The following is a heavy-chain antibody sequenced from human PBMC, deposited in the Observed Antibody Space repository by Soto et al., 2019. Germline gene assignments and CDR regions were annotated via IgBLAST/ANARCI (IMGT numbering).Heavy chain of an antibody. J-gene: IGHJ6*02. CDR2: IYYSGST. CDR1: GDSIRSYY. Sequence: KTSETLSLTCTVSGDSIRSYYWTWIRQPPGKGLELIGYIYYSGSTRYNPSLKSRVTISVDMPKNQFSLKLSSVIAADTAVYYCAREYGGFDNGLDVWGQGTAVTVYS. CDR3: AREYGGFDNGLDV. D-gene: IGHD5-12*01. V-gene: IGHV4-59*01.